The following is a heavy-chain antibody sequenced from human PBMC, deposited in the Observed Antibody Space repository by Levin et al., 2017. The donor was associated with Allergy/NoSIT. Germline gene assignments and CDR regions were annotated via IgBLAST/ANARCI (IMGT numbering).Heavy chain of an antibody. CDR1: GFTFKNYP. CDR3: ARELGSTDDY. CDR2: VSFDGRYK. V-gene: IGHV3-30*04. Sequence: SCVASGFTFKNYPFHWVRQAPGKGLEWVASVSFDGRYKYYAESVRGRFTISRDDSKNTLYLQMNSLRTEDTALYYCARELGSTDDYWGQGTLVSVSS. J-gene: IGHJ4*02. D-gene: IGHD4-17*01.